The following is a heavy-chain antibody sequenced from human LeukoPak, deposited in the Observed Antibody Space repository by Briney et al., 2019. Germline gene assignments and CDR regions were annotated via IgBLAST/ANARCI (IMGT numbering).Heavy chain of an antibody. V-gene: IGHV3-30*18. J-gene: IGHJ5*02. D-gene: IGHD6-19*01. Sequence: GGSLRLSCAASGFTFSSYGMHWVRQAPGKGLEWVAVISYDGSNKYYADSVKGRFTISRDNSKNTLYLQMNSLRAEDTAAYYCAKDSSGRDNWFDPWGQGTLVTVSS. CDR1: GFTFSSYG. CDR3: AKDSSGRDNWFDP. CDR2: ISYDGSNK.